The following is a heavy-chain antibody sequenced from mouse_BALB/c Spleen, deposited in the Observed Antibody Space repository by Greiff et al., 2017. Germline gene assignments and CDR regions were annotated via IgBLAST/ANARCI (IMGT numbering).Heavy chain of an antibody. CDR2: IWAGGST. V-gene: IGHV2-9*02. J-gene: IGHJ4*01. CDR3: ATPVVGSMDY. D-gene: IGHD1-1*01. CDR1: GFSLTSYG. Sequence: VQGVESGPGLVAPSQSLSITCTVSGFSLTSYGVHWVRQPPGKGLEWLGVIWAGGSTNYNSALMSRLSISKDNSKSQVFLKMNSLQTDDTARYYCATPVVGSMDYWGQGTSVTVSS.